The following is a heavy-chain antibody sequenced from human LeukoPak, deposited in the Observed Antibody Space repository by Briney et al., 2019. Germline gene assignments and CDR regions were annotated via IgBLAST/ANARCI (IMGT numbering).Heavy chain of an antibody. CDR1: GFTFSSYG. V-gene: IGHV3-33*06. CDR2: IWHDGSDK. J-gene: IGHJ4*02. CDR3: AKNLYSSGWSGLDY. D-gene: IGHD6-19*01. Sequence: GGSLRLSCAASGFTFSSYGMYWVRQAPGKGLEWVAVIWHDGSDKYYADSVKGRFTISRDNSKNTLYLQMKSLRGEDTAVYYCAKNLYSSGWSGLDYWGQGTLVTVSS.